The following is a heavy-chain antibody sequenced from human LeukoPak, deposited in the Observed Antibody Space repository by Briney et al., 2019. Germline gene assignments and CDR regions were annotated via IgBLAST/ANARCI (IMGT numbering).Heavy chain of an antibody. CDR1: GGSIRSGGYY. J-gene: IGHJ6*03. V-gene: IGHV4-31*03. CDR3: ARVVIPSERIRGDYYFYYMDV. D-gene: IGHD2/OR15-2a*01. CDR2: IFYSGST. Sequence: SETLSLTCTVSGGSIRSGGYYWSWIRQHPGKGLEWIGYIFYSGSTYYNPSLKSRVILSLDTSKNQFSLKLSSVTAADTAVYFCARVVIPSERIRGDYYFYYMDVWGKGTTVTVSS.